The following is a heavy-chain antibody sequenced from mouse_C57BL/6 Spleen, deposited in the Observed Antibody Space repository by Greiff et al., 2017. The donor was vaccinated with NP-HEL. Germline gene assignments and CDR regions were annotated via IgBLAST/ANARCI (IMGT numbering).Heavy chain of an antibody. J-gene: IGHJ3*01. CDR3: ARDFTGPGWFAY. CDR2: IHPNSGST. V-gene: IGHV1-64*01. Sequence: QVQLQQPGAELVKPGASVKLSCKASGYTFTSYWMHWVKQRPGQGLEWIGMIHPNSGSTNYNEKFKSKATLTVDKSSSTAYMQLSSLTSEDSAVYYCARDFTGPGWFAYWGQGTLVTVSA. CDR1: GYTFTSYW.